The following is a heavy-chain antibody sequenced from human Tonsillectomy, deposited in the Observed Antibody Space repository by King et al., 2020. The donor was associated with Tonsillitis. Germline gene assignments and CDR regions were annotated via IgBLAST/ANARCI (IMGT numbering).Heavy chain of an antibody. CDR2: IHHTGST. J-gene: IGHJ4*02. V-gene: IGHV4-38-2*02. CDR1: GYSISSGHY. Sequence: QLQESGPGLVKPSETLSLTCGVSGYSISSGHYWGWIRQPPGKGLEWIGSIHHTGSTYYNPSVKSRVTISVDTSKNQFSLRLSSVTSADTAVYFCARDGGGAYSGYGTGVSSYWGQGTLVTVSS. D-gene: IGHD5-12*01. CDR3: ARDGGGAYSGYGTGVSSY.